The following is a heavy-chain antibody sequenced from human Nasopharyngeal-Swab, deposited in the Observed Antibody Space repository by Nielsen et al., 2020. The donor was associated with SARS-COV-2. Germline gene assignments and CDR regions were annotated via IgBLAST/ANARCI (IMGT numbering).Heavy chain of an antibody. J-gene: IGHJ3*02. CDR3: VKEDPLPDGIQNHAFHT. D-gene: IGHD5-24*01. V-gene: IGHV3-64D*09. Sequence: GESLKISCSASGFTFSTYTMHWVRQAPGKGLEYVSAISGDGGFRYYADSVKGRFTISRDNSKNTLYLQMNSLRTEDTAVYYCVKEDPLPDGIQNHAFHTWGQGTMITVSS. CDR2: ISGDGGFR. CDR1: GFTFSTYT.